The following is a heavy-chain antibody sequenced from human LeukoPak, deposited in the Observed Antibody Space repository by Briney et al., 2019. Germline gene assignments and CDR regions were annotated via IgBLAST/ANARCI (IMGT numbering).Heavy chain of an antibody. CDR3: ARDCSSISCQDWVSFDY. J-gene: IGHJ4*02. D-gene: IGHD2-2*01. Sequence: GASVKVSCKASGYTFTSYGISWVRQAPGQGLEWMGWISAYNGNTNYAQKLQGRVTMTRDTSTSTVYIEVSSLRSEDTAVYYCARDCSSISCQDWVSFDYWGQGTLVTVSS. V-gene: IGHV1-18*01. CDR1: GYTFTSYG. CDR2: ISAYNGNT.